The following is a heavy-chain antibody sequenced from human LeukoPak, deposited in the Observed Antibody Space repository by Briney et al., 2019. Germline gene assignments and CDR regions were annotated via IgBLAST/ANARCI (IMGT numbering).Heavy chain of an antibody. V-gene: IGHV3-53*01. Sequence: PGGSLRLSCAASGFTVSSNYMSWVRQAPGKGLEWVSVIYSGGSTYYADSVKGRFTISRDNSKNTLYLQMNSLRAVDTAVYYCASGSSSWFGYYYGMDVWGQGTTVTVSS. CDR2: IYSGGST. D-gene: IGHD6-13*01. CDR1: GFTVSSNY. J-gene: IGHJ6*02. CDR3: ASGSSSWFGYYYGMDV.